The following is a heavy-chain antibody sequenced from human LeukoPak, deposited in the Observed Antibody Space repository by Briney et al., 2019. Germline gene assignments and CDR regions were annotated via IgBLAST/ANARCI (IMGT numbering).Heavy chain of an antibody. CDR3: AKGRGNTAMVNFDY. CDR2: ISGSGSST. CDR1: GFTFSSYA. Sequence: GGSLRLSCAASGFTFSSYAMTWVRQAPGKGLEWVSGISGSGSSTYYADSVKGRFTISRDNSKNTLYLQMNSLRAEDTAVYYCAKGRGNTAMVNFDYWGQGTLVTVSS. J-gene: IGHJ4*02. D-gene: IGHD5-18*01. V-gene: IGHV3-23*01.